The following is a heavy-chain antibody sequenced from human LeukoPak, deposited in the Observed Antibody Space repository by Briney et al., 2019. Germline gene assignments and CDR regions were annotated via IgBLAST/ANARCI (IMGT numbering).Heavy chain of an antibody. D-gene: IGHD3-16*01. V-gene: IGHV5-51*01. CDR1: GYSFTTYW. Sequence: GESLKISCKGSGYSFTTYWIAWVRQLPGKGLEWMGIIYPGDTDTRYSPSFQGQVTISADKSISTAYLQWSSLKASDTAMYYCARRDAYRYFFDYWGQGTLVTVSS. CDR2: IYPGDTDT. J-gene: IGHJ4*02. CDR3: ARRDAYRYFFDY.